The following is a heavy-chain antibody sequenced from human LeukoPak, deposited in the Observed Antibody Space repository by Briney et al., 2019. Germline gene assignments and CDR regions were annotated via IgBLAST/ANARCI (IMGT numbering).Heavy chain of an antibody. Sequence: GGSLRLSRAASGFTFSSYSMNWVRQAPGKGLEWVSSISSSSYIYYADSVKGRFTISRDNAKNSLYLQMNSLRAEDTAVYYCARRRHAYYYDSSGHFDYWGQGTLVTVSS. CDR2: ISSSSYI. V-gene: IGHV3-21*01. CDR3: ARRRHAYYYDSSGHFDY. D-gene: IGHD3-22*01. J-gene: IGHJ4*02. CDR1: GFTFSSYS.